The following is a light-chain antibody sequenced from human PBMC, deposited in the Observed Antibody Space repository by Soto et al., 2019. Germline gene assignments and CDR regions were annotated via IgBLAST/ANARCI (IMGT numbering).Light chain of an antibody. V-gene: IGKV3-15*01. Sequence: EIVMTQSPATLSVSPGERATLSCRASQSVSSNLAWYQQKPGQAPRLLIYDASNRATGITARFSGSGSGTEFTLTISSLQSEDVSVYYYQKYNNWWTFGQGTKVDIK. CDR1: QSVSSN. J-gene: IGKJ1*01. CDR2: DAS. CDR3: QKYNNWWT.